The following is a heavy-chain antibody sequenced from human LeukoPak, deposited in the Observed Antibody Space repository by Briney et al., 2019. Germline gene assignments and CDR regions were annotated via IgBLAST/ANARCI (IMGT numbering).Heavy chain of an antibody. CDR3: ARVPYDFWSRCSVDY. CDR1: GGSFSGYY. D-gene: IGHD3-3*01. J-gene: IGHJ4*02. V-gene: IGHV4-34*01. Sequence: SETLSLTCAVYGGSFSGYYWSWIRQPPGKGLEWIGEINHSGSTNYNPSLKSRVTISVDTSKNQFSLNLSSVTAADTAVYYCARVPYDFWSRCSVDYWGQGTLVTVSS. CDR2: INHSGST.